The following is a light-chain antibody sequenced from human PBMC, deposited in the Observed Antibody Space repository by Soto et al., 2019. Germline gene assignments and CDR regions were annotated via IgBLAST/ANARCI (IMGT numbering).Light chain of an antibody. V-gene: IGLV2-14*01. J-gene: IGLJ1*01. CDR2: DVS. CDR3: SSYTSSSTLYYV. Sequence: QSALPQPASVSGSPGQSITISCTGTSNDVGGYNYVSWYQQHPGKAPKLMIYDVSNRPSGVSNRFSGSKSGNTASLTISGLQAEDEADYYCSSYTSSSTLYYVFGTGTKVTVL. CDR1: SNDVGGYNY.